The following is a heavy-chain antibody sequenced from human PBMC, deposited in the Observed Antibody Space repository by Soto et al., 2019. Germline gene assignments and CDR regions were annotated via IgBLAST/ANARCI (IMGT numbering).Heavy chain of an antibody. CDR2: ISYDGSNK. D-gene: IGHD3-3*01. CDR3: ARESGYYTTPLFDY. J-gene: IGHJ4*02. CDR1: GFTFSSYA. Sequence: QVQLVESGGGVVQPGRSLRLSCAASGFTFSSYAMHWVRQAPGKGLEWVAVISYDGSNKNYADSVKGRFTISRDNAKNTLYLQMNSLRAEDTALYYCARESGYYTTPLFDYGGQGTLVTVSS. V-gene: IGHV3-30-3*01.